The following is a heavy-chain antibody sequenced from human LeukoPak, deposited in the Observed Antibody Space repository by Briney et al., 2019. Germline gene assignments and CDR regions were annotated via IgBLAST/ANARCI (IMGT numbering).Heavy chain of an antibody. J-gene: IGHJ5*02. Sequence: ASVKVSCKASGYTFNNYGISWVRQAPGQGLEWIGWISAYNGNTNYAQKLQDRVTMTTDTSTSTAYMELRSLRSDDTAVYYCARDIGVVVTANNWFDPWGQGTLVTVSS. CDR1: GYTFNNYG. V-gene: IGHV1-18*01. CDR2: ISAYNGNT. CDR3: ARDIGVVVTANNWFDP. D-gene: IGHD2-21*02.